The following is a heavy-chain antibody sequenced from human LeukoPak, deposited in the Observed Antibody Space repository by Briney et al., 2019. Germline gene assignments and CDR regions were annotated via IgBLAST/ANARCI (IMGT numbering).Heavy chain of an antibody. CDR2: IYYSGST. D-gene: IGHD4-17*01. V-gene: IGHV4-31*03. Sequence: SQTLSLTCTVSGASISSDGYYWNWIRQHPGKGLEWFGYIYYSGSTYYNPSLKSRVTISVDTSKNQFSLKLSSVTAADTAVYYCARTPRSYGAEGYWGQGTLVTVSS. CDR3: ARTPRSYGAEGY. J-gene: IGHJ4*02. CDR1: GASISSDGYY.